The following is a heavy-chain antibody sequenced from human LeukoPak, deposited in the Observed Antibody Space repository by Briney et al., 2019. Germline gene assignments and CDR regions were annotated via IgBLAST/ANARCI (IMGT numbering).Heavy chain of an antibody. CDR3: TVSNVIAAATPYYYYGMDV. CDR2: IIPILGIA. J-gene: IGHJ6*02. V-gene: IGHV1-69*04. D-gene: IGHD6-13*01. Sequence: GSSVKVSCKASGGTFSSYAISWVRQAPGQGLEWMGRIIPILGIANYAQKFQGRVTITADKSTSTAYMELSSLRSEDTAVYYCTVSNVIAAATPYYYYGMDVWGQGTTVTVSS. CDR1: GGTFSSYA.